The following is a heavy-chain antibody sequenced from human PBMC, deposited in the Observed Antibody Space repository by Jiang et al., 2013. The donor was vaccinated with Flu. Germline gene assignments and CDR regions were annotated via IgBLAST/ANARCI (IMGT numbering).Heavy chain of an antibody. CDR2: ISYDGSNK. V-gene: IGHV3-30-3*01. Sequence: VESGGGVVQPGRSLRLSCAASGFTFSSYAMHWVRQAPGKGLEWVAVISYDGSNKYYADSVKGRFTISRDNSKNTLYLQMNSLRAEDTAVYYCASSKGVGCSSTSCRNDYWGQGTLVTVSS. CDR1: GFTFSSYA. D-gene: IGHD2-2*01. J-gene: IGHJ4*02. CDR3: ASSKGVGCSSTSCRNDY.